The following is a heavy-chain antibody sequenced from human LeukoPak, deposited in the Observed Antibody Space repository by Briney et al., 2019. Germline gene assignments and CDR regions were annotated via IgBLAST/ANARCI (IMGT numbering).Heavy chain of an antibody. D-gene: IGHD2-2*01. Sequence: GASVKVSCKASGYTFTGYYMHWVRQAPGQGLEWMGWINPNSGGTNYAQKFQGRVTMTRDTSISTAYMELSRLRSDDTAVYYCARDCSSTSCYGTPLWGQGTLVTVSS. V-gene: IGHV1-2*02. CDR1: GYTFTGYY. CDR3: ARDCSSTSCYGTPL. J-gene: IGHJ4*02. CDR2: INPNSGGT.